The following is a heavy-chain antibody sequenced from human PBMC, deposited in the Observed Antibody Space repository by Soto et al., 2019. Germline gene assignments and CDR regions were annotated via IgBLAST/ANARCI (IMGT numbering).Heavy chain of an antibody. CDR1: GFTFSSYA. CDR3: AKGQGGYKYYYSYGMDV. CDR2: ISGSGGST. V-gene: IGHV3-23*01. Sequence: GVSRRLSCAASGFTFSSYAMSWVRQAPGKGLEWVSAISGSGGSTYYADSVKGRFTISRDNSKNTLYLQMNSLRAADTAVYSCAKGQGGYKYYYSYGMDVWGQGTTVTVSS. J-gene: IGHJ6*02. D-gene: IGHD5-18*01.